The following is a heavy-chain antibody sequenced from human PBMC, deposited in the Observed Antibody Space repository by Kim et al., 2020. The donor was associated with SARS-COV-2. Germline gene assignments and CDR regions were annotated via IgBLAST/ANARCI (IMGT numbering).Heavy chain of an antibody. CDR1: GFTFSSYA. CDR3: AKDACSGGSCYSWGYYYYDMDV. J-gene: IGHJ6*02. Sequence: GGSLRLSCAASGFTFSSYAMSWVRQAPGKGLEWVSAISGSGGSTYYADSVKGRFTISRDNSKNTLYLQMNSLRAEDTAVYYCAKDACSGGSCYSWGYYYYDMDVWGQGTTVTVSS. CDR2: ISGSGGST. V-gene: IGHV3-23*01. D-gene: IGHD2-15*01.